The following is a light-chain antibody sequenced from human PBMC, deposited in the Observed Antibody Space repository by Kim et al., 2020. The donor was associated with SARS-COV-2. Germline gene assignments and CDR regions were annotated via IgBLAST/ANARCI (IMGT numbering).Light chain of an antibody. CDR1: QTISTW. V-gene: IGKV1-5*03. J-gene: IGKJ2*01. CDR2: LAS. CDR3: QHYIRFPYT. Sequence: DIQMTQSPSTLSASVGDRVTITCRASQTISTWLAWYQQKPGKAPKLLLYLASTLESGVPSRFSGSGSGTEFTLTIDSLQPGDFATYYCQHYIRFPYTFGQGTKLEI.